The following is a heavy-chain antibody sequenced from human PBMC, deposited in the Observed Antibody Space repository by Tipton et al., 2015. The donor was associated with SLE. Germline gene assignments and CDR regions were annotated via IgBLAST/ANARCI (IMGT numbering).Heavy chain of an antibody. CDR3: ARGRAFVQGGFDY. CDR1: GFSISTEYY. D-gene: IGHD6-6*01. V-gene: IGHV4-38-2*02. CDR2: SYHSGRT. J-gene: IGHJ4*02. Sequence: TLSLTCTVSGFSISTEYYWNWIRQPPGKGLEWIGWSYHSGRTYYNPSLKSRATVSVDTSKNQFSLKLNSVTAADTAVFYCARGRAFVQGGFDYWGQGTLVTVSS.